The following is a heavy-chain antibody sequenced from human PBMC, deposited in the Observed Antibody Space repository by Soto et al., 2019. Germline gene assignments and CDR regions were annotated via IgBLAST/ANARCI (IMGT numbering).Heavy chain of an antibody. Sequence: SETLSLTCAVYGVPFSGYYWSWIRQSPGKGLEWIGEINHSGNTNYNPSLKSRVTMLVDTSKNQFSLSLSSVTAADTALYYCARGPGSAYTWFDPWGQGTLVTVSS. J-gene: IGHJ5*02. CDR2: INHSGNT. CDR3: ARGPGSAYTWFDP. V-gene: IGHV4-34*01. CDR1: GVPFSGYY. D-gene: IGHD6-25*01.